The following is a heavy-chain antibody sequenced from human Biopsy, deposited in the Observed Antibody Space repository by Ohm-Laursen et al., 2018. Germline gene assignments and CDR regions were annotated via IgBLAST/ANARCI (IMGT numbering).Heavy chain of an antibody. CDR2: ISPSGGGT. J-gene: IGHJ6*02. D-gene: IGHD1-26*01. CDR1: GDTFATYH. CDR3: AIFEGYSDDNLDYEHYGMDV. Sequence: ATVKISCNVSGDTFATYHIHWVRQAPGRGLEWMGIISPSGGGTMDTQKFQDRLTMTRDTSTSTVHMELKSLKSEDTAVYYCAIFEGYSDDNLDYEHYGMDVWGQGTTVTVSS. V-gene: IGHV1-46*01.